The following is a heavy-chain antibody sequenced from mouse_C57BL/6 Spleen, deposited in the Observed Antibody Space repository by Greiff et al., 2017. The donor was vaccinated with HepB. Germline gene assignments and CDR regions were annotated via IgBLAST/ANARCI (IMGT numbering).Heavy chain of an antibody. J-gene: IGHJ4*01. CDR2: IKNKANGYKT. V-gene: IGHV7-3*01. Sequence: DVQLVESAGGLVQPGGSLSLSCAASGFTFTDYYMSWVRQPPGKALVWLGFIKNKANGYKTEYSASVKGRFTITRDNSQNILYLQMNAQRAEDSATYYSARYHPMDYWGQGTSITVTS. CDR3: ARYHPMDY. CDR1: GFTFTDYY.